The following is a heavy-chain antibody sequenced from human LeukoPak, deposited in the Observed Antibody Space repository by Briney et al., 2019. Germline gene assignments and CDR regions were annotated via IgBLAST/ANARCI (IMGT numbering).Heavy chain of an antibody. CDR1: GGSVSSGSYY. V-gene: IGHV4-61*01. D-gene: IGHD3-22*01. Sequence: SETLSLTCTVSGGSVSSGSYYWSWIRQPQGKGLEWIGYVYWTGNTNYNPSLKSRVTMSVDTSKNRFSLKLSSVTAADTAVYYCASVDDEGYSDSWGQGALVTVSS. CDR3: ASVDDEGYSDS. CDR2: VYWTGNT. J-gene: IGHJ4*02.